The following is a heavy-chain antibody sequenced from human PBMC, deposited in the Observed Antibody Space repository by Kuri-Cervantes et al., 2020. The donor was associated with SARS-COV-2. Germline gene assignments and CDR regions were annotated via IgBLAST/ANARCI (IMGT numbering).Heavy chain of an antibody. CDR3: ATRPVESGSSTFDY. CDR2: IYYSGST. CDR1: GGSISSYY. Sequence: SETLSLTCTVSGGSISSYYWSWIRQPPGKGLEWIGYIYYSGSTNYDPSLKSRVTISVDTSKNQFSLKLSSVTAADTAVYYCATRPVESGSSTFDYWGQGTLVTVSS. J-gene: IGHJ4*02. D-gene: IGHD1-26*01. V-gene: IGHV4-59*08.